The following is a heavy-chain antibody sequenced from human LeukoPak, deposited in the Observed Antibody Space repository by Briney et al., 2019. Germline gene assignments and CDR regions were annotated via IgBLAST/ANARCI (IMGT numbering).Heavy chain of an antibody. V-gene: IGHV6-1*01. J-gene: IGHJ5*02. CDR1: GDSVSSNSAA. Sequence: SQTLSLTCAISGDSVSSNSAAWNWIRQSPSRGLEWLGRTYYRSRWYNDYAVSVKSRITVNPDTSKNQFSLHLNSVTPDDTAVYYCARQVVPAAGWFDPWGQGTLVTVSS. CDR3: ARQVVPAAGWFDP. D-gene: IGHD2-2*01. CDR2: TYYRSRWYN.